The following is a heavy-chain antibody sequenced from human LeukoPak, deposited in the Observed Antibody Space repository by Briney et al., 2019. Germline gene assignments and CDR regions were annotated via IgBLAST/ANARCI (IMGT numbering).Heavy chain of an antibody. Sequence: PGGSLRLSCAASGFTFSSYEMNWVRQAPGKGLEWVSYISSSGSTIYYADSVKGRFTISRDNAKNSLYLQMNSLRAEDTAVYYCARDISVAAAGTPGMDVWGKGTTVTISS. V-gene: IGHV3-48*03. CDR1: GFTFSSYE. D-gene: IGHD6-13*01. J-gene: IGHJ6*04. CDR2: ISSSGSTI. CDR3: ARDISVAAAGTPGMDV.